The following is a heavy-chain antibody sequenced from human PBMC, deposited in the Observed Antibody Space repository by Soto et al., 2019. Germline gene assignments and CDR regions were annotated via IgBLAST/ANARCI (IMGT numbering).Heavy chain of an antibody. CDR2: ISYDGGDK. J-gene: IGHJ6*02. CDR3: ARGNVLRYFDWLSLQSYGMDV. V-gene: IGHV3-30*03. CDR1: GFTFTSYG. Sequence: GGSLRLSCGASGFTFTSYGMHWVRQAPGKGLEWVAVISYDGGDKYYADSVKGRFTISRDNSKNTLYLQMNSLRAEDTAVYYCARGNVLRYFDWLSLQSYGMDVWGQGTTVTVSS. D-gene: IGHD3-9*01.